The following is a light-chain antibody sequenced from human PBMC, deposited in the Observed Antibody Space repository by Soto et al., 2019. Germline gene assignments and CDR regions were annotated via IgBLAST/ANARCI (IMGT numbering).Light chain of an antibody. Sequence: QSVLTQSPSASASLGASVKLTCSLSSGHSSYVIAWHQQKAEKGPRYLMKLNSDGSHDKGNGIPDRFSGSSSGAERYLIISSLQSEDEADYYCQTWGTGIVVFGGGTKLTVL. J-gene: IGLJ2*01. CDR3: QTWGTGIVV. CDR1: SGHSSYV. CDR2: LNSDGSH. V-gene: IGLV4-69*01.